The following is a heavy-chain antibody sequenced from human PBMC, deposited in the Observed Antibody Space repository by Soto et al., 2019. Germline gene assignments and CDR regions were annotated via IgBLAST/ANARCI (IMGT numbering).Heavy chain of an antibody. CDR1: GGSISGGGYS. Sequence: QLQLQESGSGLVKPSQTLSLTCAVSGGSISGGGYSWSWIRQPPGKGLEWIGYIYHSGSTYYNPSLKSRVTISVDRSKNQFSLKLSSVTAADTAVYYCARGQTPMGLKGTGWFDPWGQGTLVTVSS. V-gene: IGHV4-30-2*01. CDR2: IYHSGST. J-gene: IGHJ5*02. D-gene: IGHD2-8*01. CDR3: ARGQTPMGLKGTGWFDP.